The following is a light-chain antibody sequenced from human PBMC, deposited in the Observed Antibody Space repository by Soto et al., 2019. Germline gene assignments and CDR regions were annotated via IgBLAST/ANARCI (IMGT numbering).Light chain of an antibody. J-gene: IGKJ5*01. CDR2: GAS. Sequence: EIVLTQSPGTLSLSPGERATLSCRASQSVRSSYLAWYQQKPGQAPRLLIYGASTRATGIPARFSGSGSGTEFTLTITSLQPEDFAVYYCQQYNYLITFGQGTRLEIK. CDR1: QSVRSSY. V-gene: IGKV3-20*01. CDR3: QQYNYLIT.